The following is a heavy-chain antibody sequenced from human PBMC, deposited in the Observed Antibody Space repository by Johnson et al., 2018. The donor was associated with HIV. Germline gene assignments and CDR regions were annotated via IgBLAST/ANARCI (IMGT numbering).Heavy chain of an antibody. J-gene: IGHJ3*02. V-gene: IGHV3-30*03. D-gene: IGHD1/OR15-1a*01. CDR1: GFTFGSYG. CDR2: ISYDGSNK. Sequence: QVQLVESGGGVVQPGRSLRLSCAASGFTFGSYGIHWVRQAPGKGLEWVAVISYDGSNKYYADSVKGRFTISRDNAKNTLYLQMNSLRAEDTAVYYCARGGLGFQNIHDPFDIWGQGTMVTVSS. CDR3: ARGGLGFQNIHDPFDI.